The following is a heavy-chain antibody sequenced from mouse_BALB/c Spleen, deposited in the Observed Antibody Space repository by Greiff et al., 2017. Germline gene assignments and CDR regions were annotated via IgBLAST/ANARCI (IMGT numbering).Heavy chain of an antibody. J-gene: IGHJ3*01. D-gene: IGHD1-1*01. CDR3: ARNYGSRWFAY. CDR2: ISYSGST. V-gene: IGHV3-2*02. Sequence: DVQLQESGPGLVKPSQSLSLTCTVTGYSITSDYAWNWIRQFPGNKLEWMGYISYSGSTSYNPSLKSRISITRDTSKNQFFLQLNSVTTEDTATYYCARNYGSRWFAYWGQGTLVTVSA. CDR1: GYSITSDYA.